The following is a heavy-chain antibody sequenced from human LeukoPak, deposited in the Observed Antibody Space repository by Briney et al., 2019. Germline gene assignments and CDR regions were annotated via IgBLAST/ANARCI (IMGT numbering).Heavy chain of an antibody. Sequence: SEILSLTCAVYGGSFSGYYWSWIRQPPGKGLEWIGEINHSGSTNYNPSLKSRVTISVDTSKNQFSLKLSSVTAADTAVYYCARLFGFYSYGHFDYWGQGTLVTVSS. CDR2: INHSGST. CDR1: GGSFSGYY. CDR3: ARLFGFYSYGHFDY. V-gene: IGHV4-34*01. D-gene: IGHD5-18*01. J-gene: IGHJ4*02.